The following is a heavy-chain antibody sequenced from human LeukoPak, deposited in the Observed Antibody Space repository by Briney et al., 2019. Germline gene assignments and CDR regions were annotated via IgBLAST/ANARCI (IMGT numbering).Heavy chain of an antibody. D-gene: IGHD2-15*01. CDR3: ARATVVVVAAYFDY. J-gene: IGHJ4*02. CDR2: IYHSGST. V-gene: IGHV4-30-2*01. Sequence: SETLSLTCAVSGGSISSGGYSWSWIRQPPGKGPEWIGYIYHSGSTYYNPSLKSRVTISVDRSKNQFSLKLSSVTAADTAVYYCARATVVVVAAYFDYWGQGTLVTVSS. CDR1: GGSISSGGYS.